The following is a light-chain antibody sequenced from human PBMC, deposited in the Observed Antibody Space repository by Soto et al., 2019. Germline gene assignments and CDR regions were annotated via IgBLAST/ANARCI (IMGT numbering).Light chain of an antibody. J-gene: IGLJ3*02. CDR1: SSNIGSNY. CDR2: RNN. Sequence: QSVLTQPPSTSGTPGQRVTISCSGSSSNIGSNYVYWYQQLPGTAPKLLIYRNNQRPSGVPDRFSGSKSGTSASLAISGLRSEYEADYYCATWGDSLSGVLFGGGTKLTVL. CDR3: ATWGDSLSGVL. V-gene: IGLV1-47*01.